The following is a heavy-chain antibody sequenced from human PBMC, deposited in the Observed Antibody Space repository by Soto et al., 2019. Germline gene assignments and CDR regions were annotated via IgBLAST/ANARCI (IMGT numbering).Heavy chain of an antibody. Sequence: KQSQTLSLTCTVSGGSISSYYWSWIRQPPGKGLEWIGYIYYSGSTNYNPSLKSRVTISVDTSKNQFSLKLSSVTAADTAVYYCARRVAVAGGPGDYYYYMDVWGKGTTVTVSS. J-gene: IGHJ6*03. V-gene: IGHV4-59*01. D-gene: IGHD6-19*01. CDR1: GGSISSYY. CDR2: IYYSGST. CDR3: ARRVAVAGGPGDYYYYMDV.